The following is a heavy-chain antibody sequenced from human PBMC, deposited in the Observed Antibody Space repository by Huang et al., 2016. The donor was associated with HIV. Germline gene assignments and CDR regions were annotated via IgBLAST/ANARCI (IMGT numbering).Heavy chain of an antibody. D-gene: IGHD3-10*01. V-gene: IGHV4-59*02. CDR1: GGSVSKFY. CDR2: IYHNGTP. J-gene: IGHJ4*02. Sequence: QVQLQESGPGVVKPSETLSLTCSVSGGSVSKFYWSWLRQPPGKGLEWIGYIYHNGTPNFNPSLKSRATISIDTAKNQFSLMLSAATAADTAVYYCARAPSRAFGTVFDSWGQGSLVIVSS. CDR3: ARAPSRAFGTVFDS.